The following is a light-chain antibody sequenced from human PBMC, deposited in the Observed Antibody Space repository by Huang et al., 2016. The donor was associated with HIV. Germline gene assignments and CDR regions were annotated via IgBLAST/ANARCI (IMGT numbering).Light chain of an antibody. CDR2: GAS. J-gene: IGKJ3*01. Sequence: EIVMTQSPATLSVSPGERATLSCRASQSVSSNLAWYQRNPSQAPRLLIYGASTRATGIPARFSGSGSGTEVTLTISSLQSEDFAVYYWHQYNNWPNVFTFGPGTKVDIK. V-gene: IGKV3-15*01. CDR1: QSVSSN. CDR3: HQYNNWPNVFT.